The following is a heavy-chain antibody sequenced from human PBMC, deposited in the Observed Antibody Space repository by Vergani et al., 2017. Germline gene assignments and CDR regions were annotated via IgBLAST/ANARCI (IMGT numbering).Heavy chain of an antibody. D-gene: IGHD5-18*01. CDR3: ARDFLDGGXSYGYGYYYYGMDV. Sequence: EVQLVESGGGLVQPGGSLRLSCAASGFTVSSNYMSWVRQAPGKGLEWVSVIYSGGSTYYADSVKGRFTISRDNSKNTLYLQMNSLRAEDTAVYYCARDFLDGGXSYGYGYYYYGMDVWGQGTTVTVSS. CDR1: GFTVSSNY. CDR2: IYSGGST. V-gene: IGHV3-66*02. J-gene: IGHJ6*02.